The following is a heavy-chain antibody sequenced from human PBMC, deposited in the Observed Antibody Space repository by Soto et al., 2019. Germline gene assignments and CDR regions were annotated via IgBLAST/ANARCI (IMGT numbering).Heavy chain of an antibody. CDR2: ISYDGSNK. Sequence: GGSLRLSCAASGFTFSSYAMHWVRQAPGKGLEWVAVISYDGSNKYYADSVKGRFTISRDNSKNTLYLQMNSLRAEDTAVYYCSRVGAEMATIFFDVGAFDIWGQGTMVTVSS. CDR3: SRVGAEMATIFFDVGAFDI. V-gene: IGHV3-30-3*01. D-gene: IGHD5-12*01. J-gene: IGHJ3*02. CDR1: GFTFSSYA.